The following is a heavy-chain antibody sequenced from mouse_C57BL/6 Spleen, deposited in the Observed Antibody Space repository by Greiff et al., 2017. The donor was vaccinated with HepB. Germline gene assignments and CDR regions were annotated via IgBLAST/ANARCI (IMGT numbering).Heavy chain of an antibody. V-gene: IGHV10-1*01. CDR2: IRSKSNNYAT. Sequence: EVMLVESGGGLVQPKGSLKLSCAASGFSFNTYAMNWVRQAPGKGLEWVARIRSKSNNYATYYADSVKDRFTISRDDSESLLYMQMNNLKTEDTAMYYCVSSYSLGAMDYWGQGTSVTVSS. D-gene: IGHD2-10*01. CDR1: GFSFNTYA. CDR3: VSSYSLGAMDY. J-gene: IGHJ4*01.